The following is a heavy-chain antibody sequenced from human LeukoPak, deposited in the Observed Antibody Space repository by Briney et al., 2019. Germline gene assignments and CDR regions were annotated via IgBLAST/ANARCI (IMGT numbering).Heavy chain of an antibody. Sequence: SETLSLTCTVSGGSISNYYRSWIRQPPGKGLEWIGYIYSTGSTNYNPSLKSRVTISVDTSKNQFSLKLSSVIAADTAVYYCARVLSGYSYGVFDYWGQGTLVTVSS. CDR2: IYSTGST. CDR3: ARVLSGYSYGVFDY. J-gene: IGHJ4*02. CDR1: GGSISNYY. V-gene: IGHV4-59*01. D-gene: IGHD5-18*01.